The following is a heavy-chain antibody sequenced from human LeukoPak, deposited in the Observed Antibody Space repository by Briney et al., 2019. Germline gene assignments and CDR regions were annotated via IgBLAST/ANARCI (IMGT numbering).Heavy chain of an antibody. CDR2: MMPDGSEK. V-gene: IGHV3-7*01. CDR3: AMGAWLDY. Sequence: GGSLRLSCAASGFSFWSYWMSWVRQAPGKGLEWVANMMPDGSEKYYVDSVKGRFTFSRDNDNNSLYPQMNTLRAEDTAVYYCAMGAWLDYWGQGTLVIVSS. J-gene: IGHJ4*02. CDR1: GFSFWSYW. D-gene: IGHD3-16*01.